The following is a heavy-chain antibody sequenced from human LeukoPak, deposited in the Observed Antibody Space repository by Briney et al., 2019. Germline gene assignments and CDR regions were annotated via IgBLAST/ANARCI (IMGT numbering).Heavy chain of an antibody. J-gene: IGHJ5*01. V-gene: IGHV3-73*01. CDR3: TRVFERFGELGHNWFDP. CDR2: IRSKRNSYAT. D-gene: IGHD3-10*01. Sequence: GGSLRLSCAASGFAFSVSAVHWVRQASGKGLEWVGRIRSKRNSYATAYAASVKGRFTISRDDSKITVYLQMNSLKTEDTGVYYCTRVFERFGELGHNWFDPWGQGTLVTVYS. CDR1: GFAFSVSA.